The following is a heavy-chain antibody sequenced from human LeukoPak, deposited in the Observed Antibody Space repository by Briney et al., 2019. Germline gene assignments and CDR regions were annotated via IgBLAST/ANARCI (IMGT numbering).Heavy chain of an antibody. D-gene: IGHD3-22*01. J-gene: IGHJ5*02. Sequence: SETLSLTCTISGGSISSYYWSWIRQPPGKGLEWIACISYSGSTKYNPSLKSRVTISVDTSKNQLSLKLSSVTAADTAVYYCAREPGFDSSGYLNWFDPWGQGTLVTVSS. V-gene: IGHV4-59*01. CDR1: GGSISSYY. CDR3: AREPGFDSSGYLNWFDP. CDR2: ISYSGST.